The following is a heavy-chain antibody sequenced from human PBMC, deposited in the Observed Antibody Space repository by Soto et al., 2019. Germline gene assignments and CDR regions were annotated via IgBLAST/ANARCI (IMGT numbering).Heavy chain of an antibody. D-gene: IGHD6-13*01. Sequence: ASVKVSCKASGGTFSSYAISWVRQAPGQGLEWMGGIIPICGTSNYAQKFQGRVTITADESTSTAYMELSSVRSEDTAVYSCVRGPQYSSKGFDPWGQGTLVTVSS. V-gene: IGHV1-69*13. CDR1: GGTFSSYA. CDR3: VRGPQYSSKGFDP. CDR2: IIPICGTS. J-gene: IGHJ5*02.